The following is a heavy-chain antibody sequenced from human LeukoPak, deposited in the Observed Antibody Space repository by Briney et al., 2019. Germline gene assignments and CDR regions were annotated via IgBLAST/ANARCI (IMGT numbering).Heavy chain of an antibody. CDR1: GGSITNNNYY. V-gene: IGHV4-39*07. D-gene: IGHD3-10*01. CDR3: ARRTYYGSGSYSSPNHDAFDI. J-gene: IGHJ3*02. CDR2: LYYSGST. Sequence: SETLSLTCTVSGGSITNNNYYWDWIRQPPGKGLEWIGDLYYSGSTYYNPSLKSRVTISVDTSKNQFSLKLSSVTAADTAVYYCARRTYYGSGSYSSPNHDAFDIWGQGTMVTVSS.